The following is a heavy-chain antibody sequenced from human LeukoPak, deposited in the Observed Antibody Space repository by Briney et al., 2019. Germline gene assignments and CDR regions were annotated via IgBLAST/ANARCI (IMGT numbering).Heavy chain of an antibody. J-gene: IGHJ4*02. V-gene: IGHV3-74*01. D-gene: IGHD3-10*01. CDR2: IDSDGSST. CDR3: VKGGGPRGFDY. CDR1: GFTFNNYW. Sequence: QSGGSLRLSCAASGFTFNNYWMHWVRQAPGKGLVWVSRIDSDGSSTRYADAVKGRFTTSRDNAKNTLYLQMNSLRAEDTAIYYCVKGGGPRGFDYWGQGILVTVSS.